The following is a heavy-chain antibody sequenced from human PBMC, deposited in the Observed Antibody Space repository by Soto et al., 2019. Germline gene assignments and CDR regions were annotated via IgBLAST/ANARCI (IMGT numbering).Heavy chain of an antibody. CDR3: ARFGITMLRGDMDV. CDR1: GYRFNNYW. D-gene: IGHD3-10*01. CDR2: IYPGDSDT. J-gene: IGHJ6*02. Sequence: HGESLKISCKGSGYRFNNYWIGWVRQMPGKGLEWMGIIYPGDSDTRYSPSFEGQVTISADKSISTAYLQWSSLKASDTAMYYCARFGITMLRGDMDVWGQGTKVTVSS. V-gene: IGHV5-51*01.